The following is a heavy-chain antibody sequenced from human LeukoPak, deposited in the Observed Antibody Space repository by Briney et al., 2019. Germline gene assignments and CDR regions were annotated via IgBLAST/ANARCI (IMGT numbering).Heavy chain of an antibody. D-gene: IGHD1-14*01. Sequence: GGSLRLSCAASGFTFSSYSMNWVRQAPGKGLEWVANIKQDGSEKYYVDSVKGRFTISRDNAQNSLYLQMNSLRAEDTAVYYCALKPTGPYYFDNWGQGTLVTVSS. CDR2: IKQDGSEK. J-gene: IGHJ4*02. CDR3: ALKPTGPYYFDN. CDR1: GFTFSSYS. V-gene: IGHV3-7*01.